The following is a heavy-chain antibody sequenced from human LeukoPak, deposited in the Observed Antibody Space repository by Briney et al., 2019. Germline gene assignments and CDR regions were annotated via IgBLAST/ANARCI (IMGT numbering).Heavy chain of an antibody. CDR2: IDHTGKT. J-gene: IGHJ4*02. V-gene: IGHV4-34*01. D-gene: IGHD3-9*01. Sequence: PSETLSLTCAVSGGPFNDYSWTWIRQSPVKGLEWIGDIDHTGKTNYNPSLKSRATISVDVSKSQFSLRLISVTAADTAVYYCARRRYDILTGYRKGYFDYWGQGTLVTVSS. CDR1: GGPFNDYS. CDR3: ARRRYDILTGYRKGYFDY.